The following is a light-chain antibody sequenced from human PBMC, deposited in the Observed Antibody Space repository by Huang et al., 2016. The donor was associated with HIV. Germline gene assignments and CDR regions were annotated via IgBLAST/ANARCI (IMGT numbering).Light chain of an antibody. CDR1: QSISSD. J-gene: IGKJ1*01. CDR3: QQSYSTPWT. Sequence: DIQMTQSPSSLSASVGNRVTITCRASQSISSDLNWYQQKPGKAPKLLIYAVSSLQMGVPSRFSGSGAGTDFTLTISSLQPEDCATYYCQQSYSTPWTFGQGTKVEIK. V-gene: IGKV1-39*01. CDR2: AVS.